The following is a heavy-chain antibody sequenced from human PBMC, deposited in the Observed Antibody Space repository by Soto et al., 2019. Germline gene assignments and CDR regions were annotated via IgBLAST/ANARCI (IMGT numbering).Heavy chain of an antibody. D-gene: IGHD3-3*01. J-gene: IGHJ6*02. CDR3: ARGKNYYDMPYGMDV. V-gene: IGHV4-34*01. CDR1: GGSLIGYY. CDR2: INHSGST. Sequence: QVQLQQWGAGRLKPSETLSLTCAVYGGSLIGYYWSWIRQPPGKGLEWIGEINHSGSTNYNPSLKSRVTISVDTSKNQFSLKLSSVTVADTAVYYCARGKNYYDMPYGMDVWGQGTTVTVSS.